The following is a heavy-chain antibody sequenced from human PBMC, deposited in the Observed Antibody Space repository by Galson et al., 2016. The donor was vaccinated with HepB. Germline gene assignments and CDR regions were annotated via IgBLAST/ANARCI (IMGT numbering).Heavy chain of an antibody. CDR1: GGNFNNYV. Sequence: SVKVSCKVSGGNFNNYVIGWVRQALGQGLEWMGGISPVVGVGNYAPRLQGRVTITTDTSTTTVYMELSSLRFDDTAVYYCAREESGMTRLVPPVNYYYGLDVWGQGTTVTVSS. CDR2: ISPVVGVG. CDR3: AREESGMTRLVPPVNYYYGLDV. V-gene: IGHV1-69*10. J-gene: IGHJ6*02. D-gene: IGHD1-1*01.